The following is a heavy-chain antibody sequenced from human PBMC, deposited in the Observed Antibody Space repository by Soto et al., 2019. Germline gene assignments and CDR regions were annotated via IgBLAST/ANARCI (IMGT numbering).Heavy chain of an antibody. CDR1: GGSITRGGYY. CDR3: ARAYSRGYTFEH. Sequence: QVQLQESGPGLVQPSQTLSLSCIVSGGSITRGGYYWSWIRQHPGKGLEWIGYIYHSGTTYYNPSLKSRLTISLDKPRNQFSLEVNSVSAADTAVYYCARAYSRGYTFEHWGQGTLVTVSS. D-gene: IGHD3-16*02. J-gene: IGHJ4*02. CDR2: IYHSGTT. V-gene: IGHV4-31*03.